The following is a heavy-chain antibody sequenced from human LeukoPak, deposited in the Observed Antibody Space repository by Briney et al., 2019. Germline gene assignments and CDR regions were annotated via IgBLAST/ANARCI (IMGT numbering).Heavy chain of an antibody. CDR1: GFTFSSYG. V-gene: IGHV3-30*02. Sequence: GGSLRLSCAASGFTFSSYGMHWVRQAPGKGLEWVAFIRYDGSNKYYADSVKGRFTISRDNSENTLYLQMNSLRAEDTAVYYCAKEPPVEMATIRYYYYYMDVWGKGTTVTISS. D-gene: IGHD5-24*01. CDR3: AKEPPVEMATIRYYYYYMDV. CDR2: IRYDGSNK. J-gene: IGHJ6*03.